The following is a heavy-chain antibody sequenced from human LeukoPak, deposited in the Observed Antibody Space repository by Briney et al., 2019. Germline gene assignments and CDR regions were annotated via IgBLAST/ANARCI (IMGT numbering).Heavy chain of an antibody. CDR1: GGSISSSNW. Sequence: SETLSLTCAVSGGSISSSNWWSWVRQPPGKGLEWIGEIYHSRSTNYNPSLKSRVTISVDNSKNQFSLKLSSVTAADTAVYYCARDHRFGEHNWFDPWGQGTLVTVSS. CDR2: IYHSRST. D-gene: IGHD3-10*01. V-gene: IGHV4-4*02. CDR3: ARDHRFGEHNWFDP. J-gene: IGHJ5*02.